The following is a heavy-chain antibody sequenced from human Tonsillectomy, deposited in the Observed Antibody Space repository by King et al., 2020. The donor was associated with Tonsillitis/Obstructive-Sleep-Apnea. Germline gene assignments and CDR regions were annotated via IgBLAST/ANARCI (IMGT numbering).Heavy chain of an antibody. CDR1: GFTFSSYS. CDR3: ASLWIQVDS. Sequence: VQLVESGGGLVQPGGSLRLSCAASGFTFSSYSMNWVRQAPGKGLEWVSYISSSGSTIYYADSVKGRFTISRDNAKNSLDLHMNSLRDEDTAVYYCASLWIQVDSWGQGTLVTVSS. V-gene: IGHV3-48*02. CDR2: ISSSGSTI. J-gene: IGHJ4*02. D-gene: IGHD5-18*01.